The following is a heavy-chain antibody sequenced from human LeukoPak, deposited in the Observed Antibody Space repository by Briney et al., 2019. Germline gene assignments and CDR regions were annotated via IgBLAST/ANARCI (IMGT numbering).Heavy chain of an antibody. CDR1: GFTFSSYS. CDR2: ISSSSIYI. CDR3: ARDRGEVVAATSY. Sequence: PGGSLKLSCAASGFTFSSYSMNWVRQAPGKGLEWVSSISSSSIYIYYADSVKGRFTISRDNAKNSLYLQMNSLRAEDTAVYYCARDRGEVVAATSYWGQGTLVTVSS. J-gene: IGHJ4*02. V-gene: IGHV3-21*01. D-gene: IGHD2-15*01.